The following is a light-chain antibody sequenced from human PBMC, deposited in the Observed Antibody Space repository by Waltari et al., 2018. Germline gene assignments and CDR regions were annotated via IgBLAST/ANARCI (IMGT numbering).Light chain of an antibody. J-gene: IGKJ1*01. CDR2: ASS. Sequence: IVLTQSPGTLSLSPGGRATLSCRASQNIGPYLAWYQQKPGQAPRLLIYASSTRAAGIPDRFSGSGSGADFSLTITRLEPDDFAVYYCQHHFRLPATFGQGTKV. CDR3: QHHFRLPAT. CDR1: QNIGPY. V-gene: IGKV3-20*01.